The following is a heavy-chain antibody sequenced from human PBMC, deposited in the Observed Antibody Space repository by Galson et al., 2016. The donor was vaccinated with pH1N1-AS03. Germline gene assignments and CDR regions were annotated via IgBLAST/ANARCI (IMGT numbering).Heavy chain of an antibody. CDR3: VTAGNVGRSPRSAHYEF. CDR1: GLIVSSDY. D-gene: IGHD1-1*01. CDR2: IYSGGTT. V-gene: IGHV3-53*01. Sequence: SLRLSCAVTGLIVSSDYMSWVRQAPGKGLEWVSYIYSGGTTSYADSVKGRFTISRDNSKNTVHLQMNSLRVEDTALYYCVTAGNVGRSPRSAHYEFWGQGTLVTVSS. J-gene: IGHJ4*02.